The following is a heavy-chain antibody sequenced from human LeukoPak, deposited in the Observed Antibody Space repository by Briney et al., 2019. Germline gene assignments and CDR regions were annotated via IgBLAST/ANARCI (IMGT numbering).Heavy chain of an antibody. D-gene: IGHD3-10*01. CDR1: GFTFSDYY. J-gene: IGHJ4*02. CDR3: AKEDYYDSGGPIDY. CDR2: ISSSGSTI. Sequence: PGGSLRLSCAASGFTFSDYYMSWIRQAPGKGLEWVSYISSSGSTIYYADSVKGRFTISRDNSKNTLYLQMNSLRVEDTAVYYCAKEDYYDSGGPIDYWGQGTLVTVSS. V-gene: IGHV3-11*01.